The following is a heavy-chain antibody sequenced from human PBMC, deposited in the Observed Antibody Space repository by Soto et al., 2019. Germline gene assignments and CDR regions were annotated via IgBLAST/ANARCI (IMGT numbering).Heavy chain of an antibody. CDR2: IWYDGSNK. CDR1: GFTFSSYG. Sequence: QVQLVESGGGVVQPGRSLRLSCAASGFTFSSYGMHWVRQAPGKGLEWVAVIWYDGSNKYCADSVKGRFTISRDNSKNTLYLQKNSLRAEDTAVYYCARDREGASFHFDYWGQGTLVTVSS. D-gene: IGHD1-26*01. CDR3: ARDREGASFHFDY. J-gene: IGHJ4*02. V-gene: IGHV3-33*01.